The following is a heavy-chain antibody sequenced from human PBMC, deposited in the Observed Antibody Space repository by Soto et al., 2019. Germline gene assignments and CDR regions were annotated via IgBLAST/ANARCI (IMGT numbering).Heavy chain of an antibody. D-gene: IGHD3-3*01. Sequence: SETLSLTCTVSGDSISSSSYYWGWIRQPPGKGLEWIGTIYYSGNTYYNPSLKSRVTISVDTSKNQLSLKLTSVTAADTAVYYCGRSREWPLTPVDVCGQGTTVTVSS. J-gene: IGHJ6*02. CDR2: IYYSGNT. V-gene: IGHV4-39*01. CDR3: GRSREWPLTPVDV. CDR1: GDSISSSSYY.